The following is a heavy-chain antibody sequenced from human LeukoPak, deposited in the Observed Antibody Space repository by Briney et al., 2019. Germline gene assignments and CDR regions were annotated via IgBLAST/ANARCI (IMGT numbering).Heavy chain of an antibody. Sequence: SETLSLTCTVSGGSISSYYWSWIRQPPGKGLEWIGYIYYSGSTNYNPSLKSRLTISVDTSKNQFSLKLTSVTAADTAVYYCARAGGYYSSGSYLGYWGQGTLVTVSS. V-gene: IGHV4-59*01. J-gene: IGHJ4*02. D-gene: IGHD3-10*01. CDR3: ARAGGYYSSGSYLGY. CDR2: IYYSGST. CDR1: GGSISSYY.